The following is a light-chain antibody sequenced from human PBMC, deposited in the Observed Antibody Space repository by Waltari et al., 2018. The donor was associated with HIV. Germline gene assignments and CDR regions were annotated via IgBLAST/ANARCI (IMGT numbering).Light chain of an antibody. CDR2: EVS. Sequence: QSALTQPPSASGSPGQSVTISCTGTGSDIGTYNYVSWYQQHPGKAPKLMIYEVSKRPSGVPDRFAGAKAGSVASLTVSGLQEDDEADYYCSSYAGRDSRVVCGGGTKLTVL. J-gene: IGLJ2*01. CDR3: SSYAGRDSRVV. V-gene: IGLV2-8*01. CDR1: GSDIGTYNY.